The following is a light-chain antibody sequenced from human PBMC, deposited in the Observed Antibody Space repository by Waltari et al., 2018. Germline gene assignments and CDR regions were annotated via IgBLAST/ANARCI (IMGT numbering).Light chain of an antibody. CDR1: RGIDAY. V-gene: IGKV1-39*01. J-gene: IGKJ5*01. CDR2: DAS. CDR3: QQSYSAPFT. Sequence: DIQMTQSPSSLSTSVGDRVTITCRASRGIDAYLNWYQQQPVKAPKLLIYDASTLQRGVPTRFSGGGIGTDFTLTISDLQPDDFATYFCQQSYSAPFTFGRGTRLE.